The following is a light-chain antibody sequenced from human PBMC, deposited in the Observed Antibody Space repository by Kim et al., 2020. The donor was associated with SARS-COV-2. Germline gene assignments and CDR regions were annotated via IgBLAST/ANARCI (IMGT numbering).Light chain of an antibody. V-gene: IGLV3-19*01. CDR2: GKN. CDR3: NSRDSSGNLWV. Sequence: SSELTQDPAVSVALGQTVRITCQGDSLRSYYASWYQQKPGQAPVLVIYGKNNRPSGIPDRFSGSSSGNTASLTITGAQAEDEADYYCNSRDSSGNLWVFGGGTQVTVL. J-gene: IGLJ3*02. CDR1: SLRSYY.